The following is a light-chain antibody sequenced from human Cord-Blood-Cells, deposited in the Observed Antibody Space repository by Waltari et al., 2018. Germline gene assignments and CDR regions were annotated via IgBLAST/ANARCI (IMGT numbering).Light chain of an antibody. CDR2: EVS. CDR1: SSDVGRYNL. V-gene: IGLV2-23*02. J-gene: IGLJ7*01. CDR3: CSYAGSSTFTV. Sequence: QSALTQPASVSGSPGQSITISCTGTSSDVGRYNLVSCYQQHPGKAPKLMIYEVSKRPSGVSNRFSGSKSGNTASLTISGLQAEDEADYYCCSYAGSSTFTVFGGGTQLTVL.